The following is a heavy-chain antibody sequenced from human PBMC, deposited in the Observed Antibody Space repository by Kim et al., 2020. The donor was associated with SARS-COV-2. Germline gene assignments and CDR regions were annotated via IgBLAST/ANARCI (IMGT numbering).Heavy chain of an antibody. V-gene: IGHV1-58*01. CDR3: AAGGYCSSTSCLNWFDP. Sequence: SVKVSCKASGFTFTSSAVQWVRQARGQRLEWIGWIFVGSGNTYYAQKFQERVTITRDMSTSTAYMELSSLRSEDTAVYYCAAGGYCSSTSCLNWFDPWGQGTLVTVSS. D-gene: IGHD2-2*01. J-gene: IGHJ5*02. CDR1: GFTFTSSA. CDR2: IFVGSGNT.